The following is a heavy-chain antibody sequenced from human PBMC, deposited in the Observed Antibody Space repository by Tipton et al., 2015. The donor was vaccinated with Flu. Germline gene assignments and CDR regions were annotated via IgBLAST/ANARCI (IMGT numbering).Heavy chain of an antibody. CDR2: IYSSGST. J-gene: IGHJ4*02. V-gene: IGHV4-4*07. D-gene: IGHD3-10*01. Sequence: TLSLTCTVSGGSIRSYYWSWIRQPAGKRLEYIGRIYSSGSTNYNPSFKSRVSMSLDASKTQFSLNLNSVTAADTAMYYCARGSGSGTHVMFDYWGQGTLVTVSS. CDR1: GGSIRSYY. CDR3: ARGSGSGTHVMFDY.